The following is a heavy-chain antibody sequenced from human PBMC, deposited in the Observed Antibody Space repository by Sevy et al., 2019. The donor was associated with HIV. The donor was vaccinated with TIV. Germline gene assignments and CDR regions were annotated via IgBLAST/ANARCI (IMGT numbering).Heavy chain of an antibody. D-gene: IGHD4-17*01. CDR2: ISYDGSNK. Sequence: GGSLRLSCAASHYTFSSYTMHWVRQAPGKGLEWVALISYDGSNKNYADSVKGRFTISRDNSKNTLYLQMNSLRAEDTGVYYCARDQHDYGGNLRTGWFDPWGQGTLVTVSS. CDR1: HYTFSSYT. V-gene: IGHV3-30-3*01. CDR3: ARDQHDYGGNLRTGWFDP. J-gene: IGHJ5*02.